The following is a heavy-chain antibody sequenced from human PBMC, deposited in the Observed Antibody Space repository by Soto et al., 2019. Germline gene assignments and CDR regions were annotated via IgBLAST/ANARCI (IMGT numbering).Heavy chain of an antibody. CDR2: ISTYNGDA. Sequence: QVQLVQSGAEVRKPGASVKVSCKTSGYTFSRSGISWVRQAPGQGLEWMGWISTYNGDANYAQKLQGRVSMTTDTSTRTAFMELGSLTSDDTAVYSCARSESVPYSYYGLDVWGQGTTVTVSS. D-gene: IGHD4-17*01. J-gene: IGHJ6*02. V-gene: IGHV1-18*01. CDR3: ARSESVPYSYYGLDV. CDR1: GYTFSRSG.